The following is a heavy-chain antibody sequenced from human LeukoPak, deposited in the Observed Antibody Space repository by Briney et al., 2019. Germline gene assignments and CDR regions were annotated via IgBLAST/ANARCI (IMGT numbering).Heavy chain of an antibody. CDR2: ISGSGGST. Sequence: PGGALRLSCAASGFTFSSYAMSWVRQAPGKGLEWVSAISGSGGSTYYADSVKGRFTISRDNSKNTLYLQMNSPRAEDTAVYYCAKGDNWNYGPFDYWGQGTLVTVSS. CDR3: AKGDNWNYGPFDY. CDR1: GFTFSSYA. J-gene: IGHJ4*02. D-gene: IGHD1-7*01. V-gene: IGHV3-23*01.